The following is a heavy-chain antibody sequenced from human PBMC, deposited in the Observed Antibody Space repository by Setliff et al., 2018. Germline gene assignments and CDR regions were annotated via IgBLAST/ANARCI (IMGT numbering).Heavy chain of an antibody. CDR2: ISPYSGNT. CDR1: GYTFTDYG. V-gene: IGHV1-18*01. J-gene: IGHJ4*02. Sequence: ASVKVSCKASGYTFTDYGVTWVRQAPGQGLEWVGWISPYSGNTHYAPKFQGRITMTTDTSTTTAYMELKSLRSDDTAIYYCSRLVRYCTRTSCQRLSGDDYWGQGALVTVSS. D-gene: IGHD2-2*01. CDR3: SRLVRYCTRTSCQRLSGDDY.